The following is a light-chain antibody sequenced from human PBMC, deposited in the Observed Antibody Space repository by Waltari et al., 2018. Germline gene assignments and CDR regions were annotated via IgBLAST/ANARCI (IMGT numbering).Light chain of an antibody. V-gene: IGKV1-16*02. J-gene: IGKJ2*01. CDR1: HNSRTS. CDR2: AAS. Sequence: DIQMTQSPSSLSASVGDRVTITCRASHNSRTSLTWFQQKPGKAPKSLIYAASNLQSGVPSKFSGRGSGTDFTLTITGLQPEDSATYYCQQYNDHPFTFGQGTKLEIK. CDR3: QQYNDHPFT.